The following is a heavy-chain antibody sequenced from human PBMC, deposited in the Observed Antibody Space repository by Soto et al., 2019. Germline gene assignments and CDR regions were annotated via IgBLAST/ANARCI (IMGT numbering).Heavy chain of an antibody. D-gene: IGHD3-22*01. CDR1: GGSISSGGYS. CDR2: IYHSGST. CDR3: ARDTSNYYDSSGYYYEGPGFGYYYYGMDV. J-gene: IGHJ6*02. Sequence: PSETLSLTCAVSGGSISSGGYSWSWIRQPPGKGLEWIGYIYHSGSTYYNPSLKSRVTISVDRSKNQFSLKLSSVTAADTAVYYCARDTSNYYDSSGYYYEGPGFGYYYYGMDVWGQGTTVTVSS. V-gene: IGHV4-30-2*01.